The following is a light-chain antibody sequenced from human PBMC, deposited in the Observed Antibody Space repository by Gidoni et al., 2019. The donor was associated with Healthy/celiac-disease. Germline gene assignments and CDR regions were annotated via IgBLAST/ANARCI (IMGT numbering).Light chain of an antibody. CDR2: EVS. J-gene: IGLJ2*01. CDR3: SSYAGSNVV. CDR1: SSDVGGYNY. V-gene: IGLV2-8*01. Sequence: QSALTQPPSASGSPGQSVTISCTGTSSDVGGYNYVPWYQQHPGKAPKLMIYEVSKRPSGVPDRFSGSKSGNTASLTVSGLQADDEADYYCSSYAGSNVVFGGGTKLTVL.